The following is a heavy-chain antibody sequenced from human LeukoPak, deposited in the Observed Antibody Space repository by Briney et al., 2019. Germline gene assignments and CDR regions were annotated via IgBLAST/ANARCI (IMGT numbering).Heavy chain of an antibody. V-gene: IGHV1-8*01. CDR3: VRRSSDYGDYRVDY. Sequence: GASVKVSCKASGYTFTSYDINWLRQATGQGLEWMGWMNPNSGNTGYAQKFLGRVTMTRDTAINTAYMELGSLRSVDTAVYYWVRRSSDYGDYRVDYWGQGTLVTVSS. D-gene: IGHD4-17*01. J-gene: IGHJ4*02. CDR2: MNPNSGNT. CDR1: GYTFTSYD.